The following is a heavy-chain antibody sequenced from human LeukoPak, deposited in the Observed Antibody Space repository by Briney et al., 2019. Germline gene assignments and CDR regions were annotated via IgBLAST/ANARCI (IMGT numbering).Heavy chain of an antibody. CDR3: AKDPNGDYIGAFDM. D-gene: IGHD4-17*01. CDR1: GLTFNRNA. V-gene: IGHV3-23*01. Sequence: PGGSLRLSCAVSGLTFNRNAMSWVRQAPGKGLEWVSSISGSGDRTMYADSVKGRFTISRDNFKNTLYLQMNSLRAEDTAVYHCAKDPNGDYIGAFDMWGQGTMVTASS. CDR2: ISGSGDRT. J-gene: IGHJ3*02.